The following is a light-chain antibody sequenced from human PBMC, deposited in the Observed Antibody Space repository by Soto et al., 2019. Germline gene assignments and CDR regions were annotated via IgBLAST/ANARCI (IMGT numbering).Light chain of an antibody. J-gene: IGKJ4*01. Sequence: EIVLTQSPATLSLSPGERATLSCRASQSVSSYLAWYQQKPGQAPRLLIYDASNRATGIPARFSGSGSGTDFTLTISSLEPEDFPVYYCQQRSNWLTFGGGTKAEIK. CDR3: QQRSNWLT. CDR1: QSVSSY. CDR2: DAS. V-gene: IGKV3-11*01.